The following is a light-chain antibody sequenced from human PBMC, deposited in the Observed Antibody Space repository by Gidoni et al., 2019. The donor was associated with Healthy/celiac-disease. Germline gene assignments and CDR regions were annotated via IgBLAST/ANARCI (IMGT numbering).Light chain of an antibody. CDR1: SSDVGSYNL. CDR3: CSYAGIPWVV. Sequence: QSALTQPASVSGSPGQSITISCTGTSSDVGSYNLVSWYQQHPGKAPKLMIYEGSKRPSGVSNRFSGSKSGNTASLTISGLQAEDEADYYCCSYAGIPWVVFGGGTKLTVL. CDR2: EGS. V-gene: IGLV2-23*01. J-gene: IGLJ2*01.